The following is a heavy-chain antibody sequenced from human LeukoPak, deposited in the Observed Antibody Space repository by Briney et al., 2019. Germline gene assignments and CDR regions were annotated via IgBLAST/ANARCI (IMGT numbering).Heavy chain of an antibody. J-gene: IGHJ4*02. CDR1: GGSISSSSYY. V-gene: IGHV4-39*01. Sequence: SETLSLTCTVSGGSISSSSYYWGWIRQPPGKGLEGIGSIYYSGSTYYNPSLKSRVTISVDTSKNQFSLKLSSVTAADTAVYYCARLLYGDYAFDYWGQGTLVTVSS. CDR2: IYYSGST. CDR3: ARLLYGDYAFDY. D-gene: IGHD4-17*01.